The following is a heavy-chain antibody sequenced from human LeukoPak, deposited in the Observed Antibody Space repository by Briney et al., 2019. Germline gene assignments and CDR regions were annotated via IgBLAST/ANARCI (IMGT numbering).Heavy chain of an antibody. Sequence: ASVKVSCKASGYTFIDYYIHWVRQAPGQGLEWMGRINPNSGGTDYAQNFQGRVTMTRDTSISTAYMELSRLRSDDTAVYYCARLYYGSGSPPDYWGQGTLVTVSS. CDR3: ARLYYGSGSPPDY. J-gene: IGHJ4*02. CDR2: INPNSGGT. D-gene: IGHD3-10*01. CDR1: GYTFIDYY. V-gene: IGHV1-2*06.